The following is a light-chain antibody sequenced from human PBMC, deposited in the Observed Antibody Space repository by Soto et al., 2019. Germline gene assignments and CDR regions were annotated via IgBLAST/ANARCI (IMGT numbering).Light chain of an antibody. Sequence: QSVLTQPASVSGSPGQSITISCTGTSSDVGSNNFVSWFQQHPGKAPKLMIYEVTNRPSGVSYRFSGSKSGNTASLTISGLQAEDEADYYCSSFTTANTWVFGGGTKVTVL. V-gene: IGLV2-14*01. CDR3: SSFTTANTWV. CDR1: SSDVGSNNF. CDR2: EVT. J-gene: IGLJ3*02.